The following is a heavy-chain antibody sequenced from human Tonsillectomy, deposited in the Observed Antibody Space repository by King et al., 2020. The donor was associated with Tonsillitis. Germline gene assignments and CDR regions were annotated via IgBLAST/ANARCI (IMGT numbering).Heavy chain of an antibody. D-gene: IGHD3-10*01. CDR2: IYWNDDK. J-gene: IGHJ5*02. Sequence: TLKESGPTLVKPTQTLTLTCTFSGFSLSTSGVGVGWIRQPPGKALEWLALIYWNDDKRYSPSLKSRLTITKDTSKNQVVLTMTNMDPVDTATYYCAHVKGGLLWFGEERLFDPWGQGTLVTVSS. V-gene: IGHV2-5*01. CDR1: GFSLSTSGVG. CDR3: AHVKGGLLWFGEERLFDP.